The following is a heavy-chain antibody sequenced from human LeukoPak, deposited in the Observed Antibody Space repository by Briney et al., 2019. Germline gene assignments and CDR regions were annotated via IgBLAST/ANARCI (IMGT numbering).Heavy chain of an antibody. D-gene: IGHD3-22*01. V-gene: IGHV4-59*01. J-gene: IGHJ4*02. Sequence: PSETLSLTCTVSGGSISSYYWSWLRQPPGKGLEWIGYIYYSGSTNYNPSLKSRVTISVDTSKNQFSLKLSSVTAADTAVYYCAREGYYDSSGYQGNLLDYWGQGTLVTVSS. CDR2: IYYSGST. CDR1: GGSISSYY. CDR3: AREGYYDSSGYQGNLLDY.